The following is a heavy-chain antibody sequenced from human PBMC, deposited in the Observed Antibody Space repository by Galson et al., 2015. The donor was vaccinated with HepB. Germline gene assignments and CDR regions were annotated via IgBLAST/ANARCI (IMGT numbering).Heavy chain of an antibody. Sequence: CAISGDSVSSHSAAWNWIRQSPSRGLEWLGRTYYRSKWYNDYAVSVKSRITINPDTSKNQFSLQLNSVTPEDTAVYYCARGGAAAGTGAFDIWGQGTMVTVSS. J-gene: IGHJ3*02. D-gene: IGHD6-13*01. CDR1: GDSVSSHSAA. V-gene: IGHV6-1*01. CDR3: ARGGAAAGTGAFDI. CDR2: TYYRSKWYN.